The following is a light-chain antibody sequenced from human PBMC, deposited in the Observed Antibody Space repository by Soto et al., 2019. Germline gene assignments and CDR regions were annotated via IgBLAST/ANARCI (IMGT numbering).Light chain of an antibody. J-gene: IGLJ2*01. Sequence: QSALTQPASVSGSPGQSSTISCAGTMRDVGGYNLVSWYQQHPGRAPQLILYEVRNRPSGISFRFSGSKSGNTASLTISGLQAEDEADYYCSSFTSKSSLIFGGGTKLTVL. CDR1: MRDVGGYNL. CDR2: EVR. CDR3: SSFTSKSSLI. V-gene: IGLV2-14*01.